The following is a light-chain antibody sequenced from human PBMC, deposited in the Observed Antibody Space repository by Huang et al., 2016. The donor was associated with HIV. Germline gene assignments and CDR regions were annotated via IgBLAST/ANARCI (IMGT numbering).Light chain of an antibody. CDR1: QSLSKT. V-gene: IGKV3-15*01. J-gene: IGKJ1*01. CDR3: QQCNNWPLA. Sequence: EIVLTQSPVTLSVSPGERATLSCRASQSLSKTLAWYQQKPGQAPRLLIYDTSTRATGIPARFSGSGSGTEFTLTISSLQSEDFAVYYCQQCNNWPLAFGQGTKVEIK. CDR2: DTS.